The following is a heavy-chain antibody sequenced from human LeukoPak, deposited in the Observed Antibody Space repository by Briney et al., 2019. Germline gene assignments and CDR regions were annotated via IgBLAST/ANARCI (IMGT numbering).Heavy chain of an antibody. Sequence: KASETLSLTCAVSGYSITSGYYWGWIRQPPGKGLEWVGSMYHSGSTYYNPSLKSRATISVDPSKNQFSLKLSSVAAAETAVYYCARAPYDFWSGRDFDSWGQGTMVTVSS. CDR3: ARAPYDFWSGRDFDS. CDR1: GYSITSGYY. J-gene: IGHJ4*02. CDR2: MYHSGST. V-gene: IGHV4-38-2*01. D-gene: IGHD3-3*01.